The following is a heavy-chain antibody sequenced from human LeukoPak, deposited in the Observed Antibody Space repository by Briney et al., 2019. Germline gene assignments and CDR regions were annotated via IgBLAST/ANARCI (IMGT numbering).Heavy chain of an antibody. CDR1: GFTFSSYS. CDR3: ARAPHYSNYGPYYYGMDV. CDR2: ISSVSSTI. D-gene: IGHD4-11*01. J-gene: IGHJ6*02. Sequence: GGSLRLSCAASGFTFSSYSMNWVRQAPGKGLEWVSYISSVSSTIYYADSVKGRFTISRDNAKNSLYLQMNSLRAEDTAVYYCARAPHYSNYGPYYYGMDVWGQGTTVTVSS. V-gene: IGHV3-48*04.